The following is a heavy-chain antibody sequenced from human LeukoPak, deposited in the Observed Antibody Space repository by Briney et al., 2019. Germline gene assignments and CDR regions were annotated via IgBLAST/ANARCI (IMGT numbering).Heavy chain of an antibody. J-gene: IGHJ6*02. V-gene: IGHV4-34*01. CDR1: GGSFSGYY. Sequence: PSETLSLTRAVYGGSFSGYYWSWIRQPPGKGLEWIGEINHSGSTNYNPSLKSRATISVDTSKNQFSLKLGSVTAADTAVYYCARISGGVYYYYYYGMDVWGQGTTVTVSS. CDR3: ARISGGVYYYYYYGMDV. D-gene: IGHD3-10*01. CDR2: INHSGST.